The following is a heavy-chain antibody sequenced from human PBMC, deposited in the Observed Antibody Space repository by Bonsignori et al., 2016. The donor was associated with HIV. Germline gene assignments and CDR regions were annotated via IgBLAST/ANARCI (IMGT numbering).Heavy chain of an antibody. D-gene: IGHD3-10*01. CDR1: GASISTFY. CDR2: FYATGST. Sequence: SETLSLTCNISGASISTFYWSWIRQSAGKGLEWIGRFYATGSTDYNPSLKSRLTMSLDTSKKQFSLQLRSVTAADTAVYYCARDSLYYGSGTYYSPFDYWGQGILVTVSS. V-gene: IGHV4-4*07. CDR3: ARDSLYYGSGTYYSPFDY. J-gene: IGHJ4*02.